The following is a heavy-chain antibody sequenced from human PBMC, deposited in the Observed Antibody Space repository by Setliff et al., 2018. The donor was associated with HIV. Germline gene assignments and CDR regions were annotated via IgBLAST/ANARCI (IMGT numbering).Heavy chain of an antibody. D-gene: IGHD3-3*01. J-gene: IGHJ3*01. CDR2: INSDGRST. CDR1: GFTFSGSW. CDR3: ASWRVPRDAFDV. Sequence: PGGSLRLSCAASGFTFSGSWMHWVRQAPGEGLVWISRINSDGRSTIYADSVKGRFTISRDNAKNTLYLQLNSLRVEDTAVYFCASWRVPRDAFDVWGLGTMVTVSS. V-gene: IGHV3-74*01.